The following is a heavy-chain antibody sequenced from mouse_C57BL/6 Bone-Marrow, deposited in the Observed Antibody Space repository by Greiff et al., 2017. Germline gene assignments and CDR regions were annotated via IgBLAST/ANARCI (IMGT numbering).Heavy chain of an antibody. V-gene: IGHV1-80*01. D-gene: IGHD2-4*01. Sequence: QVQLKQSGAELVKPGASVKISCKASGYAFSSYWMNWVKQRPGKGLEWIGQIYPGDGDTNYNGKFKGKATLTADKSSSTAYMQLSSLTSEDSAVYFCERDGRLRAWFAYWGQGTLVTVSA. CDR3: ERDGRLRAWFAY. CDR1: GYAFSSYW. J-gene: IGHJ3*01. CDR2: IYPGDGDT.